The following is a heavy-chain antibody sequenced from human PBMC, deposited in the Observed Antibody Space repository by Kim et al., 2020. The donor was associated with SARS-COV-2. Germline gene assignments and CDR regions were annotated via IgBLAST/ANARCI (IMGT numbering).Heavy chain of an antibody. D-gene: IGHD3-3*02. CDR1: GFTFSSYG. CDR3: AKEGGHFWCGYYWFDP. CDR2: ISYDGSNK. Sequence: GGSLRLSCAASGFTFSSYGMHWVRQAPGKGLEWVAVISYDGSNKYYADSVKGRFTISRDNSKNTLYLQMNSLRAEDTAVYYCAKEGGHFWCGYYWFDPWG. J-gene: IGHJ5*02. V-gene: IGHV3-30*18.